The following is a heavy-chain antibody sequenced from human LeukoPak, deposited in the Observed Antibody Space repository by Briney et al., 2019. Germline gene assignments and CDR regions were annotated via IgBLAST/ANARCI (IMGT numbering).Heavy chain of an antibody. Sequence: GGSLRLSCAASGFTFSSYWMHWVRQAPGKGLEYVSAISSNGGSTYYANSVKGRFTISRDNSKNTLYLQMGSLRAEDMAVYYCARDLGNWYSSGWQTYYYYMDVWGKGTTVTISS. D-gene: IGHD6-19*01. CDR3: ARDLGNWYSSGWQTYYYYMDV. V-gene: IGHV3-64*01. CDR2: ISSNGGST. J-gene: IGHJ6*03. CDR1: GFTFSSYW.